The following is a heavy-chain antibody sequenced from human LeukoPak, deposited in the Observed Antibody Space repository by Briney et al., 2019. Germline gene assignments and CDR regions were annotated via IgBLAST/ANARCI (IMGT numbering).Heavy chain of an antibody. V-gene: IGHV1-8*01. CDR2: MNPNSGNT. J-gene: IGHJ3*02. CDR3: ARGLQAFDWLFKHDAFDI. CDR1: GYTFTSYD. D-gene: IGHD3-9*01. Sequence: ASVKVSCKASGYTFTSYDINWVRQATGQGLEWMGWMNPNSGNTGYAQKFQGRVTMTRNTSISTAYMELSSLRSEDTAVYYCARGLQAFDWLFKHDAFDIWGQGTMVTVSS.